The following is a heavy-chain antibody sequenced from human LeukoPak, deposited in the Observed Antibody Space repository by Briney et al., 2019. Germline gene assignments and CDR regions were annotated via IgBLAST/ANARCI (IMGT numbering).Heavy chain of an antibody. V-gene: IGHV1-69*04. CDR3: ASEEYSSSWPYYYYGMDV. D-gene: IGHD6-13*01. CDR2: IIPILGIA. Sequence: ASVKVSCKASGGTFSSYAIRWVRQAPGQGLEWMGRIIPILGIANYAQKFQGRVTITADKSTSTAYMELSSLRSEDTAVYYCASEEYSSSWPYYYYGMDVWGQGTTVTVSS. CDR1: GGTFSSYA. J-gene: IGHJ6*02.